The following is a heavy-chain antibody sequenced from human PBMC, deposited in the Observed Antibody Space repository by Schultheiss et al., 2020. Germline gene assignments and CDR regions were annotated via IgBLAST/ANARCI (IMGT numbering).Heavy chain of an antibody. D-gene: IGHD3-3*01. J-gene: IGHJ3*02. V-gene: IGHV1-69*13. CDR2: IIPIFGTA. CDR1: GYTFTSYD. Sequence: SVKVSCKASGYTFTSYDINWVRQAPGQGLEWMGGIIPIFGTANYAQKFQGRVTITADESTSTAYMELSSLRSEDTAVYYCASRTTPYYDFWSGYEDAFDIWGQGTMVTVS. CDR3: ASRTTPYYDFWSGYEDAFDI.